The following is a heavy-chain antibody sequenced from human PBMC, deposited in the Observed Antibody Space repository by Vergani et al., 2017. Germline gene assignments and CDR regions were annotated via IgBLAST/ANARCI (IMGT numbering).Heavy chain of an antibody. CDR2: IGADNGDT. CDR1: GYTFTRYS. J-gene: IGHJ5*01. D-gene: IGHD2-8*02. Sequence: QVQLVQSGPELKKPGASVKVACKASGYTFTRYSITWVRQAPGQGLEWLGWIGADNGDTTYAQKFKARVAVTTDTSTNTSYLEMCSLTADDTAIYYCARDTRGHCNGGKCYPRHFDFWGGGTLVTVSS. CDR3: ARDTRGHCNGGKCYPRHFDF. V-gene: IGHV1-18*01.